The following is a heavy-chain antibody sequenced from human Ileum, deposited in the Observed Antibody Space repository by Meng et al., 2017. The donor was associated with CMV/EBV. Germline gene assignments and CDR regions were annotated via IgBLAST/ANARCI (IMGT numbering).Heavy chain of an antibody. D-gene: IGHD2-8*02. V-gene: IGHV1-2*06. J-gene: IGHJ1*01. CDR2: SHPPPQDN. CDR3: ARDIITAGHTGSFLDQ. Sequence: ASVKVSCKTSGFVFNAYFLHWVRQAPGQPLEWMGRSHPPPQDNTYAQKFAGRVSMTKDRSIDTDYMELTGLTSDDTAIYYCARDIITAGHTGSFLDQWGQGTPVTVSS. CDR1: GFVFNAYF.